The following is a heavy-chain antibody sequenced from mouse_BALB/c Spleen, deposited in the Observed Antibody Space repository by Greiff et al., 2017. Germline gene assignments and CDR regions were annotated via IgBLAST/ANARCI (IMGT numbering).Heavy chain of an antibody. CDR1: GYAFSSYW. CDR3: ARCYYGSSYDWYFDV. D-gene: IGHD1-1*01. J-gene: IGHJ1*01. V-gene: IGHV1-80*01. CDR2: IYPGDGDT. Sequence: QVQLQQSGAELVRPGSSVKISCKASGYAFSSYWMNWVKQRPGQGLEWIGQIYPGDGDTNYNGKFKGKATLTADKSSSTAYMQLSSLTSEDSAVYFCARCYYGSSYDWYFDVWGAGTTVTVSS.